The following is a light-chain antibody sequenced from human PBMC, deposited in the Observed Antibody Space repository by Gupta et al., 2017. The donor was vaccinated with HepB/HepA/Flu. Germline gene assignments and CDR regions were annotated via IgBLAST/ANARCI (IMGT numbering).Light chain of an antibody. J-gene: IGKJ1*01. CDR2: WAS. Sequence: DIVMTQSPDSLPVSLGERATINCKSSQSVLYSSNNKNHLAWYQQKPGQPPKLLIYWASTRESGVPDRFSGSGSGTDFTLTISSLQAEDVAVYYCQQYYSTPWTFGQGTKVEIK. V-gene: IGKV4-1*01. CDR3: QQYYSTPWT. CDR1: QSVLYSSNNKNH.